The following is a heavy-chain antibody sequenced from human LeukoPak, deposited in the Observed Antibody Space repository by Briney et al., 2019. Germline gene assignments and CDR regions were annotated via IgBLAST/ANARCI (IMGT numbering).Heavy chain of an antibody. CDR3: ARVGYSYGQGYFDY. Sequence: GGSLRLSCAASGFTFSSYEMNWVRQAPGKGLEWVSYISSSGSTIYHADSVKGRFTISRDNAKNSLYLQMNSLRAEDTAVYYCARVGYSYGQGYFDYWGQGTLVTVSS. J-gene: IGHJ4*02. CDR2: ISSSGSTI. D-gene: IGHD5-18*01. CDR1: GFTFSSYE. V-gene: IGHV3-48*03.